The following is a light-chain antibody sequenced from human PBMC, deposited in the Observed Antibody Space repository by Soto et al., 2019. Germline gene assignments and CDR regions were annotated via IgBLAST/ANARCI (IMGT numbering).Light chain of an antibody. CDR3: QQSFSPPYT. CDR2: TTS. V-gene: IGKV1-39*01. Sequence: DIQMTQSPSSLSASVGDRVTITCRASQTIAMYVNWFQQKPGKAPKPLIYTTSSLQSGVPPRFSGSGSETEFNLTIRRLQPEDYATYYCQQSFSPPYTFGQGTKLEIK. CDR1: QTIAMY. J-gene: IGKJ2*01.